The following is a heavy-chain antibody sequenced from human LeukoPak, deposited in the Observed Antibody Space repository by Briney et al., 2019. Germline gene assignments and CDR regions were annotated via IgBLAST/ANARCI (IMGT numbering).Heavy chain of an antibody. V-gene: IGHV3-66*01. Sequence: NPGGSLRLSCAASGFIFSSHGMNWVRQAPGKGLEWVSVIYSGGSTYYADSVKGRFTISRDNSKNTLYLQMNSLRAEDTAIYSCAKGLGDWGQGTLVTVSS. CDR1: GFIFSSHG. CDR3: AKGLGD. J-gene: IGHJ4*02. CDR2: IYSGGST.